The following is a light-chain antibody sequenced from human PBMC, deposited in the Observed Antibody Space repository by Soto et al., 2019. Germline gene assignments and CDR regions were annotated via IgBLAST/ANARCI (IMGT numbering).Light chain of an antibody. J-gene: IGLJ3*02. CDR2: EVT. V-gene: IGLV2-8*01. CDR3: SSYAASNNFYFV. CDR1: SSDVGGYNY. Sequence: QSALTQPPSASGSPGQSVTISCTGTSSDVGGYNYVSWYRQYPGRAPKLMIYEVTKRPSGVPDRFSGSKSGNTASLTVSGLQAEDEADYYCSSYAASNNFYFVFGGGTMLTVL.